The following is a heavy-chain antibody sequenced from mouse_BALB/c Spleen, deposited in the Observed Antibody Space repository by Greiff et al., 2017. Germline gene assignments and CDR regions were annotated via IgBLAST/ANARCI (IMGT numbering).Heavy chain of an antibody. D-gene: IGHD1-2*01. CDR3: ASHYYGYVHFDY. J-gene: IGHJ2*01. V-gene: IGHV1S34*01. CDR1: GYSFTGYY. CDR2: ISCYNGAT. Sequence: LVKTGASVKISCKASGYSFTGYYMHWVKQSHGKSLEWIGYISCYNGATSYNQKFKGKATFTVDTSSSTAYMQFNSLTSEDSAVYYCASHYYGYVHFDYWGQGTTLTVSS.